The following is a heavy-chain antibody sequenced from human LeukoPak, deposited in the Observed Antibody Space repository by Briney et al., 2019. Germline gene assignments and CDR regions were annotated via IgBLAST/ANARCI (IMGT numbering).Heavy chain of an antibody. J-gene: IGHJ4*02. V-gene: IGHV3-64*02. CDR1: GFSYRNYA. CDR3: TRDGGSFCDFDY. CDR2: INTDGRIT. D-gene: IGHD1-26*01. Sequence: GGSLRLSCVASGFSYRNYAIHWVRQAPGKGLEYVSVINTDGRITYYADSVKGRFTISRDNSKNTVYLQMGSLRGEDMAVYYCTRDGGSFCDFDYWGQGALVTVSS.